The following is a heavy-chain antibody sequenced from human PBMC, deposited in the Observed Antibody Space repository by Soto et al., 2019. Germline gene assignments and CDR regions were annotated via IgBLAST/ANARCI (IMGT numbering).Heavy chain of an antibody. CDR1: SGSIGTCF. Sequence: PSETLSLTCTVSSGSIGTCFWSWIRQPPGKGLEWIGYIYYSGTTNYNPSLKSRVTIFLDTSKNQFSLRLSSVTAADTAVYYCARGRGGTYDAFDIWGQGTLVTVSS. CDR3: ARGRGGTYDAFDI. V-gene: IGHV4-59*01. D-gene: IGHD1-26*01. CDR2: IYYSGTT. J-gene: IGHJ3*02.